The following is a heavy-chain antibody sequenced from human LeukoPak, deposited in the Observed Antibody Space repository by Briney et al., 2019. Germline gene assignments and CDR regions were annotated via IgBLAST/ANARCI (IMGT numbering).Heavy chain of an antibody. CDR2: IYYGGST. J-gene: IGHJ4*02. V-gene: IGHV4-59*01. CDR1: GGSISSYY. Sequence: SVTLSLTCTVSGGSISSYYWSWIRQPPGKGLEWIGYIYYGGSTNYNASLTSRATISVDTSKNQFSLKLSSVTAADTAVYYCARGAYSGSFFDYWGQGTLITVSS. D-gene: IGHD1-26*01. CDR3: ARGAYSGSFFDY.